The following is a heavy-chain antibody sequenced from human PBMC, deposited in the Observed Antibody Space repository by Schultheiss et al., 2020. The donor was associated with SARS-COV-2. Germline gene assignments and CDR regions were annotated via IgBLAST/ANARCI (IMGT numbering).Heavy chain of an antibody. CDR2: IYASVST. CDR1: GGSFSGYY. Sequence: SETLSLTCAVYGGSFSGYYWSWIRQPAGKGLEWIGRIYASVSTSYNPSLRSRVTISVDTSKNQFSLKLSSVTAADTAVYYCARLGAGGYDPLHWGQGTLVTVSS. D-gene: IGHD3-3*01. CDR3: ARLGAGGYDPLH. J-gene: IGHJ4*02. V-gene: IGHV4-59*10.